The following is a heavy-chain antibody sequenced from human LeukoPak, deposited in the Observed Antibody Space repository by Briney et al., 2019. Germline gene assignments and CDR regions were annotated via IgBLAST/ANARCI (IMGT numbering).Heavy chain of an antibody. CDR2: IIPIFGTA. CDR3: ARVAYGDYYFDY. J-gene: IGHJ4*02. V-gene: IGHV1-69*13. CDR1: GYTFTSYD. Sequence: SVKVSCKASGYTFTSYDINWVRQAPGQGLEWMGGIIPIFGTANYAQKFQGRVTITADESTSTAYMELSSLRSEDTAVYYCARVAYGDYYFDYWGQGTLVTVSS. D-gene: IGHD4-17*01.